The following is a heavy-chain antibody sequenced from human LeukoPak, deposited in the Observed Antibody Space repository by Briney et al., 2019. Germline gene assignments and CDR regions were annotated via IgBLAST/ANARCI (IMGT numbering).Heavy chain of an antibody. CDR1: GFTFTTYS. Sequence: PGGSLRLSCEASGFTFTTYSMNWVRQAPGKGLEWVSSISSSGSYIYFADSVKGRFTISRGNAKNSLYLQMNSLRAEDTAVYYCARDYYGDYYFDYWGQGTLVTVSS. CDR2: ISSSGSYI. CDR3: ARDYYGDYYFDY. V-gene: IGHV3-21*01. J-gene: IGHJ4*02. D-gene: IGHD4-17*01.